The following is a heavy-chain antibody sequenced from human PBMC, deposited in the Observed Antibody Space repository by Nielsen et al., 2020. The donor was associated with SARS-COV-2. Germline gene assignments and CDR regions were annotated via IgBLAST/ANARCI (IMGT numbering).Heavy chain of an antibody. J-gene: IGHJ4*02. CDR3: AKVRDDFWSGYIGY. D-gene: IGHD3-3*01. CDR2: ISSSGTTI. CDR1: GFTFSDYY. V-gene: IGHV3-11*04. Sequence: GGSLRLSCAASGFTFSDYYMSWIRQAPGKGLEWVSYISSSGTTIYYADSVKGRFTISRDNAKNSLYLQMNSLRAEDTAVYYCAKVRDDFWSGYIGYWGQGTLVTVSS.